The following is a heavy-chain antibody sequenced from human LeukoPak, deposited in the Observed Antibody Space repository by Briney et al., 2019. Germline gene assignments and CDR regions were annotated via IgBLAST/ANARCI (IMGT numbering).Heavy chain of an antibody. CDR3: ARDKTGGWYATFDY. CDR1: GCSFSGEA. CDR2: ISNDGNKK. Sequence: GESLRLSCAASGCSFSGEAMHWVRQAPGKGLEWVAVISNDGNKKQYADSGKGRFTISRDNSKHRVYLQMNSLRPEDTAIYYCARDKTGGWYATFDYWGQGTLVTVSS. J-gene: IGHJ4*02. V-gene: IGHV3-30-3*01. D-gene: IGHD6-19*01.